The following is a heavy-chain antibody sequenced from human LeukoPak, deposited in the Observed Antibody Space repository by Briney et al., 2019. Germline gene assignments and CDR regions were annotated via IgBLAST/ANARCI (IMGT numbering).Heavy chain of an antibody. D-gene: IGHD1-26*01. V-gene: IGHV4-59*01. CDR1: GGAISSYY. J-gene: IGHJ4*02. CDR2: IYYSGST. CDR3: ARGQPQWELLGVTYYFDY. Sequence: SETLSLTCTVSGGAISSYYWSWIRQPPGKGLEWIGYIYYSGSTNYNPSLKSRVTISVDTSKNQFSLKLSSVTAADTAVYYCARGQPQWELLGVTYYFDYWGQGTLVTVSS.